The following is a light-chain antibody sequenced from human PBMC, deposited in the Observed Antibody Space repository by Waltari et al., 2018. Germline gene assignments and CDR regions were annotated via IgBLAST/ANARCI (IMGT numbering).Light chain of an antibody. CDR3: QQYDNLPT. V-gene: IGKV1-33*01. CDR2: DSS. Sequence: DIQMTQSPSSLSASVGDRVTITCQASQDISNYLNWYQQKPGKAPKLLIYDSSNLETGVPSMFSGSGSGTYFTFTISSLQPEDIATYYCQQYDNLPTFGPGTKVDIK. J-gene: IGKJ3*01. CDR1: QDISNY.